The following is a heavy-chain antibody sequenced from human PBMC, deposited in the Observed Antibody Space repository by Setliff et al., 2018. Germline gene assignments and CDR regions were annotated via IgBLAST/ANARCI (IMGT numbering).Heavy chain of an antibody. V-gene: IGHV1-2*02. CDR2: INPNSGGT. Sequence: GASVKVSCKASGYSFSTYVINWVRQAAGQGLEWMGWINPNSGGTNYAQRFQGRVSMTRDTSITTAYMELTRLTSDDTAVYYCARGDMEFYGSGNSFLVPDSWGQGTLVTVSS. D-gene: IGHD3-10*01. CDR3: ARGDMEFYGSGNSFLVPDS. J-gene: IGHJ4*02. CDR1: GYSFSTYV.